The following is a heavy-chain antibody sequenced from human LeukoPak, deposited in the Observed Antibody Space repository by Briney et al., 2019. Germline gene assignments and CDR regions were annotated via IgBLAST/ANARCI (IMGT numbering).Heavy chain of an antibody. V-gene: IGHV4-39*01. Sequence: SETLSLTCTVSGGSISSSSYYWGWIRQPPGKGLEWIGSIYYSGSTYYNPSLKSRVTISVDTSKNQFSLKLSSVTAADTAVYYCARRRGAYSYYYYYMDVWGKGTPVTVSS. CDR2: IYYSGST. D-gene: IGHD4/OR15-4a*01. CDR1: GGSISSSSYY. J-gene: IGHJ6*03. CDR3: ARRRGAYSYYYYYMDV.